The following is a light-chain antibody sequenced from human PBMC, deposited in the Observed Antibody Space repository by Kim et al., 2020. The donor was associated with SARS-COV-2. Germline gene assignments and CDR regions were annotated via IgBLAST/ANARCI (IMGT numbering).Light chain of an antibody. J-gene: IGLJ3*02. Sequence: AITCSAASSDNSGYKYVYWYQQHPDKAPKLMIFEVNKRPSGVPDRFSGSKSGNTASLAVSGLQAEDEADYHCSAFEDRITFGVFGGGTQLTVL. CDR3: SAFEDRITFGV. CDR2: EVN. CDR1: SSDNSGYKY. V-gene: IGLV2-8*01.